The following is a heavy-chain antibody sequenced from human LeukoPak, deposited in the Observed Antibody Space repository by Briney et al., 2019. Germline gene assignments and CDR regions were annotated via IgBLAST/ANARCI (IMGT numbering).Heavy chain of an antibody. CDR1: GYTFTTSD. CDR3: AGFVSSSWLGVAFDI. Sequence: GASVKVSCKASGYTFTTSDITWVRQANGQGLEWMGWMHPNSGSTGCAPKFQGRVTMTRNTSIGTAYMELTSLRSEDTAVYYCAGFVSSSWLGVAFDIWGQGTMVTVSS. CDR2: MHPNSGST. J-gene: IGHJ3*02. V-gene: IGHV1-8*01. D-gene: IGHD6-13*01.